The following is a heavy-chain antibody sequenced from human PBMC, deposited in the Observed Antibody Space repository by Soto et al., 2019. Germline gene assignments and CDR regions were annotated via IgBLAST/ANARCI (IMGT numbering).Heavy chain of an antibody. D-gene: IGHD3-22*01. V-gene: IGHV3-30*18. CDR2: ISYDGSNK. Sequence: GGSLRLSCAASGFTFSSYGMHWVRQAPGKGLEWVAVISYDGSNKYYADSVKGRFTISRDNSKNTLYLQMNSLRAEDTAVYYCAKDRSTMIVDLGTFDIWGQGTMVTVSS. CDR1: GFTFSSYG. CDR3: AKDRSTMIVDLGTFDI. J-gene: IGHJ3*02.